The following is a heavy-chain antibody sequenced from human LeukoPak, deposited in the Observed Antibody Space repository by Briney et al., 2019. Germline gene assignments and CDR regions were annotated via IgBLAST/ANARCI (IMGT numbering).Heavy chain of an antibody. CDR2: INSDGSST. J-gene: IGHJ4*02. Sequence: GGSLRLSCAASGFTFSNYWMHRVRQAPGKGLVWVSRINSDGSSTTSADSVKGRFTISRDNAKNTLYLQMNSLRAEDTAVYYCAKGGATVIDYWGQGTLVTVSS. D-gene: IGHD4-17*01. CDR3: AKGGATVIDY. CDR1: GFTFSNYW. V-gene: IGHV3-74*01.